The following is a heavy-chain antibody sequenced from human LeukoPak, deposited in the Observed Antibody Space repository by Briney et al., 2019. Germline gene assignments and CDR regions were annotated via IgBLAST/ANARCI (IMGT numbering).Heavy chain of an antibody. CDR3: AKADYGDYGYFDY. CDR1: GFTFSSYA. J-gene: IGHJ4*02. Sequence: GGSLRLSCAASGFTFSSYAMSWVRQAPGKGLEWVAVISYDGSNKYYADSVKGRFTISRDNSKNTLYLQMNSLRAEDTAVYYCAKADYGDYGYFDYWGQGTLVTVSS. V-gene: IGHV3-30*18. CDR2: ISYDGSNK. D-gene: IGHD4-17*01.